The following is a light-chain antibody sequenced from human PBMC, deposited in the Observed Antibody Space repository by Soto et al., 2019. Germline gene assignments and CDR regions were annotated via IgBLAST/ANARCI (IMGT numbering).Light chain of an antibody. J-gene: IGKJ1*01. CDR1: QSINRF. CDR3: QQSYNSPQT. V-gene: IGKV1-39*01. CDR2: SAS. Sequence: DIQMTQSPSSLSASVGDRVSITCRAGQSINRFLNWYQQKPGEAPKLLVYSASSLQRGVPSRFSGSGSGTDFTLTISSLQPEDFATYYCQQSYNSPQTFGQGTKVEIK.